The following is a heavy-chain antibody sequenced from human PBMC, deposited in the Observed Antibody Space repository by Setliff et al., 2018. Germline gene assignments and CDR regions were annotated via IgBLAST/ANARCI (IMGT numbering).Heavy chain of an antibody. Sequence: LVNPTQTLTLTCTFSGFSLSTSGMRVSWIRQPPGKGLEWIGEINHSGSTNYNPSLKSRVTISVDTSKNQFSLKLSSVTAADAALYYCTVYNTGSSKDHYWGQGTPVTVS. CDR1: GFSLSTSGMR. CDR2: INHSGST. CDR3: TVYNTGSSKDHY. J-gene: IGHJ4*02. V-gene: IGHV4-30-2*01. D-gene: IGHD2-8*02.